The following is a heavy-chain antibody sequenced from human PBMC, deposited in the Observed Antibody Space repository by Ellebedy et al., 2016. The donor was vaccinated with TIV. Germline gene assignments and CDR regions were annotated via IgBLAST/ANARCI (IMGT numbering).Heavy chain of an antibody. CDR3: ARVESPITIFGVVPQFDY. J-gene: IGHJ4*02. V-gene: IGHV1-18*04. CDR2: ISAYNGNT. CDR1: GYTFTSYG. Sequence: ASVKVSCXASGYTFTSYGISWVRQAPGQGLEWMGWISAYNGNTNYAQKLQGRVTMTTDTSTSTAYMELRSLRSDDTAVYYCARVESPITIFGVVPQFDYWGQGTLVTVSS. D-gene: IGHD3-3*01.